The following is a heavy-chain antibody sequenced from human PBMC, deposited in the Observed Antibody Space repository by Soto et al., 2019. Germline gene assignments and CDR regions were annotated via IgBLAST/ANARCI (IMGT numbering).Heavy chain of an antibody. Sequence: QVQLVESGGGVVQPGRSLRLSCAASGFTFSDYAMHWVRQAPGKGLEWVAVISYDGSNKYYADSVRGRFTISRDNSKNTLYLHMNSLRAEDTAVFYCARPRGYSYGPLVDWGQGTLVTVSS. V-gene: IGHV3-30-3*01. CDR3: ARPRGYSYGPLVD. CDR1: GFTFSDYA. J-gene: IGHJ4*02. D-gene: IGHD5-18*01. CDR2: ISYDGSNK.